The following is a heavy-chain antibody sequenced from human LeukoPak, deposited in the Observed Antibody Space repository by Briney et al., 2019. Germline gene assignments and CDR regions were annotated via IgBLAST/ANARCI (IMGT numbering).Heavy chain of an antibody. J-gene: IGHJ4*02. D-gene: IGHD6-25*01. CDR2: IYTSGST. Sequence: PSETLSLTCTASAGSISSYYWSWIRQPAGKGLEWIGRIYTSGSTNYNPSLKSRVTMSVDTSKNQFSLKLSSVTAADTAVYYCARDGFPAFFDYWGQGTLVTVSS. CDR1: AGSISSYY. V-gene: IGHV4-4*07. CDR3: ARDGFPAFFDY.